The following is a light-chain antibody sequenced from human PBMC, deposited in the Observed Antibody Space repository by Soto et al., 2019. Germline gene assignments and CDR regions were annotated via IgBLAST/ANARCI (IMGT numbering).Light chain of an antibody. CDR3: GSYTSSSTLV. V-gene: IGLV2-14*03. CDR1: SNDVGGHDY. J-gene: IGLJ1*01. CDR2: DVL. Sequence: HSALTQPASVSGSPGQSITISCTGTSNDVGGHDYVSWYQQHPGKVPKLMIYDVLRRPSGVSDRFSGSKSGLTASLTISGLRPEDEADYYCGSYTSSSTLVFGTGTKLTVL.